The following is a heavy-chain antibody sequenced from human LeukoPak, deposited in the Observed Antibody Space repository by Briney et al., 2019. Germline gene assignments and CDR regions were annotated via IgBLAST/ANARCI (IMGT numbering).Heavy chain of an antibody. CDR1: GYTFTSYD. V-gene: IGHV1-8*01. CDR3: ARLGRMRTMVRGVINYYYGMDV. J-gene: IGHJ6*02. D-gene: IGHD3-10*01. Sequence: ASVKVSCKASGYTFTSYDINWARQATGQGLEWMGWMNPNSGNTGYAQKFQGRVTMTRNTSISTAYMELSSLRSEDTAVYYCARLGRMRTMVRGVINYYYGMDVWGQGTTVTVSS. CDR2: MNPNSGNT.